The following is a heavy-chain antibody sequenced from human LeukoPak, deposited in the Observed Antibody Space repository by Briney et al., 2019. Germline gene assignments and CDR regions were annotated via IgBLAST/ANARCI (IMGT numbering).Heavy chain of an antibody. Sequence: GASVKVSCKASGGTFSSYAISWVRQAPGQGLEWMGGFIPIFGTANYAQKFQGRVTITTDESTSTAYMELSSLRSEDTAVYYCARGPLNYYDSSGSFDYWGQGTLVTVSS. CDR1: GGTFSSYA. J-gene: IGHJ4*02. D-gene: IGHD3-22*01. CDR2: FIPIFGTA. V-gene: IGHV1-69*05. CDR3: ARGPLNYYDSSGSFDY.